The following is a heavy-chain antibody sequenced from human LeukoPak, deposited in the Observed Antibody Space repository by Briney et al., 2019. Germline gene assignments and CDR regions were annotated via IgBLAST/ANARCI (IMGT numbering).Heavy chain of an antibody. Sequence: ASVKVSCKASGYTFTSFYMHWVRQAPGQGLEWMGIINPSSGSTSNAQKFQGRVTMTRDTSTSTVYMELSSLRSDDTAVYYCARDYYDSSGYYFLPDYWGQGTLVTVSS. CDR1: GYTFTSFY. CDR2: INPSSGST. V-gene: IGHV1-46*01. D-gene: IGHD3-22*01. CDR3: ARDYYDSSGYYFLPDY. J-gene: IGHJ4*02.